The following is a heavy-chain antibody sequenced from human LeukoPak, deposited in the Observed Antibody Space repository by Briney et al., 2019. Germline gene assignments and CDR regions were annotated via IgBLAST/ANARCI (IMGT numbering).Heavy chain of an antibody. Sequence: PGGSLRLSCASSGFTFSSYAMSWVRQAPGKGLEWVSTIGGTGVRTYYADSVKGRFTISRDNSKNTLYLRMNSLRAEDTAVYYCAKGGPTVVTPGKWGQGTLVTVSS. CDR3: AKGGPTVVTPGK. J-gene: IGHJ4*02. D-gene: IGHD4-23*01. CDR1: GFTFSSYA. V-gene: IGHV3-23*01. CDR2: IGGTGVRT.